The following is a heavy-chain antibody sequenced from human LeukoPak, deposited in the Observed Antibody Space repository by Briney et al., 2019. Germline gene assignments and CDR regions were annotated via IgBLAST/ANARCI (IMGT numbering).Heavy chain of an antibody. Sequence: GRSLRLSCAASGFTLRSYGMHWVRQAPGKGLGWVAVISYDGGNQYYADSVKGRFTISRDNSKNTLYLQMNSLRPEDTAVYYCAKGAVAGTSRAFDYWGQGTLVTVSS. CDR2: ISYDGGNQ. CDR3: AKGAVAGTSRAFDY. D-gene: IGHD6-19*01. J-gene: IGHJ4*02. CDR1: GFTLRSYG. V-gene: IGHV3-30*18.